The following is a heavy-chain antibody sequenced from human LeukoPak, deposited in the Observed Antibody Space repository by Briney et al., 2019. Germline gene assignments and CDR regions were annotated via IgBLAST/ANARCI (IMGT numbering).Heavy chain of an antibody. CDR3: ARDSSGYVSWFDP. Sequence: ASVKVSCKXSGYTFTGYYMHWVRQAPGQGLEWMGWINPNSGGTNYSQKVQGRVTMTRDTSISTAYMELSRLRSDDTAVYYCARDSSGYVSWFDPWGQGTLVTVSS. CDR2: INPNSGGT. J-gene: IGHJ5*02. V-gene: IGHV1-2*02. CDR1: GYTFTGYY. D-gene: IGHD3-22*01.